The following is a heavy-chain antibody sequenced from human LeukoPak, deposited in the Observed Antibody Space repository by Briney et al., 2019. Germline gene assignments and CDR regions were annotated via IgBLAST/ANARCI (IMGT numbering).Heavy chain of an antibody. CDR1: GYTFTDYY. CDR2: IHPNSGGT. J-gene: IGHJ6*02. Sequence: GASVKVSCKASGYTFTDYYMHWVRQAPRQGLEWMGWIHPNSGGTNYAKKFQGRVTMTRDTCISTAYMELSRLRSDDTAVYYCAREYYYGSGSYYAPDYYYYYGMDVWGQGATVTVSS. D-gene: IGHD3-10*01. CDR3: AREYYYGSGSYYAPDYYYYYGMDV. V-gene: IGHV1-2*02.